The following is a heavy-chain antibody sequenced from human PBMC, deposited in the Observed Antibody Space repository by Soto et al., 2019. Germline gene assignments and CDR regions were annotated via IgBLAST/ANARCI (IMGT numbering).Heavy chain of an antibody. V-gene: IGHV3-23*01. CDR1: GFTFSTYA. CDR3: AKEGSSWYHYFDY. J-gene: IGHJ4*02. D-gene: IGHD6-13*01. CDR2: ITGGGGST. Sequence: EVQLLDSGGHLVQPGGSLRLSCAASGFTFSTYAMNWVRQAPGKRLEWVSSITGGGGSTYYADSVKGRFTISRDNSKNTLYLQMNSLRAEDTAVYYCAKEGSSWYHYFDYWGQGTLVIVSS.